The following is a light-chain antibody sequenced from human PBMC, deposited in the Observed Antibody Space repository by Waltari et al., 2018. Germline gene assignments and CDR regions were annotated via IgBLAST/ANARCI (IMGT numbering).Light chain of an antibody. CDR3: QRYGSSSVT. J-gene: IGKJ2*01. CDR1: QIVNSSY. CDR2: GAS. Sequence: EIVLTQSPGTLSLSPGERAYLSCRASQIVNSSYLAWYQQKPGQAPRLLIYGASSRATGIPDRFSGGGSGTDFTLTISRLEPEDFAVYYCQRYGSSSVTFGQGTKLEIK. V-gene: IGKV3-20*01.